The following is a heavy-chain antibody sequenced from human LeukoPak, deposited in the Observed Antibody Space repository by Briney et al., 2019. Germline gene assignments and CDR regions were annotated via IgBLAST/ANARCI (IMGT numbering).Heavy chain of an antibody. J-gene: IGHJ4*02. D-gene: IGHD1-7*01. V-gene: IGHV5-51*01. CDR3: ARLQRTGTFGDYFDY. CDR1: VSRFTNYW. CDR2: IYPCDSDT. Sequence: GESLKISCKGAVSRFTNYWIGWVRQMPGKGLEWMGIIYPCDSDTRYSPSFQGQVNISVDKSISTAYLQWSSLKAAGTAMYYFARLQRTGTFGDYFDYWGQGTLVTVSS.